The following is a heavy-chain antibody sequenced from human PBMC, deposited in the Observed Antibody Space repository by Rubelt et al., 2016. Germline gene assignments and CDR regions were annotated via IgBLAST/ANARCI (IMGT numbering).Heavy chain of an antibody. CDR3: ARGHPYYDFWSGYYTRYAFDP. D-gene: IGHD3-3*01. CDR1: GGYFSGYY. J-gene: IGHJ5*02. CDR2: INHSGST. Sequence: CAVYGGYFSGYYWSWIRQPPGKGLEWIGDINHSGSTNYNPTLKSRVTIAVTTSKHQFSLKLISVPAADTAVYYCARGHPYYDFWSGYYTRYAFDPWGQGTLVTVSS. V-gene: IGHV4-34*01.